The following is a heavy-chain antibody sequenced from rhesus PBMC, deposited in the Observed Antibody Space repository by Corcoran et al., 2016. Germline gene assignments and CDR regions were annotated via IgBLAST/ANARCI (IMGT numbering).Heavy chain of an antibody. CDR2: IYGSGGST. CDR3: ARAGGFWTGFYGLDS. CDR1: GGSISSSNW. J-gene: IGHJ6*01. Sequence: QVQLQESGPAVVKPSETLSLTCAVSGGSISSSNWWSWIRQSPGKGLEWIGGIYGSGGSTEYNPSLKSRVTISKDTSKNQFSLKRGSVTAADTAVYYCARAGGFWTGFYGLDSWGQGVVVTVSS. V-gene: IGHV4-93*01. D-gene: IGHD3-3*01.